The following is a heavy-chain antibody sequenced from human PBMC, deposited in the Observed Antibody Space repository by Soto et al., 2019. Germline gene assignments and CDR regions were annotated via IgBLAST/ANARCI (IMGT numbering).Heavy chain of an antibody. CDR1: GFSLSNARMG. D-gene: IGHD4-17*01. CDR2: IFSNDEE. Sequence: VTWKESGPVLVKPTETLTLTCTVSGFSLSNARMGVSWIRQPPGKALERLAHIFSNDEESYSTSLKSRLTISKHTSKSQVVLTMTNMDPVDTATYYCAQDHGGNPTGWFDPWGQGTLVTVSS. CDR3: AQDHGGNPTGWFDP. V-gene: IGHV2-26*01. J-gene: IGHJ5*02.